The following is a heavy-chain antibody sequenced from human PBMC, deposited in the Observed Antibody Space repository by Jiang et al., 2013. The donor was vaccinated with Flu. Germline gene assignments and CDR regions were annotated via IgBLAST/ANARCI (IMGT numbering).Heavy chain of an antibody. V-gene: IGHV4-30-2*04. CDR3: AVTPIMVRGVRDY. D-gene: IGHD3-10*01. J-gene: IGHJ4*02. Sequence: YNPPFKSRVTISVDTSKNQFSLKLSSVTAADTAVYYCAVTPIMVRGVRDYWGQGTLVTVSS.